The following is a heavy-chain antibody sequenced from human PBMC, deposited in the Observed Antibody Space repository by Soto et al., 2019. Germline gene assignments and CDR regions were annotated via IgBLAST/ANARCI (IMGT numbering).Heavy chain of an antibody. J-gene: IGHJ4*02. D-gene: IGHD5-18*01. V-gene: IGHV4-30-2*01. CDR2: IYPSGMP. CDR1: GGSISNAAYS. CDR3: ARERGGYGLFVF. Sequence: LSLTYTVSGGSISNAAYSWSWIRQPPGKGLEWIGYIYPSGMPFYNPSLRSRVTISIDRSNAQFSLDLNSVTAADTAVYYCARERGGYGLFVFGGQGTLVPVSS.